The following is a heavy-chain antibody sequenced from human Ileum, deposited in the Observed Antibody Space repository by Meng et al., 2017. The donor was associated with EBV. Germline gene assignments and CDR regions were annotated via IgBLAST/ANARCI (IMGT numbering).Heavy chain of an antibody. CDR3: ARSIVVVPAAIYY. D-gene: IGHD2-2*01. Sequence: LRLRVSCPGLVTPSEPLSLTWPVSGVSISSSSYYWGCIRQPPGKGLEWIGIIYYSGRTYYTPSPKSRVTISVDTSKNQFSLKLSSVTAADTAVYYCARSIVVVPAAIYYWGQGTLVTVSS. J-gene: IGHJ4*02. V-gene: IGHV4-39*01. CDR1: GVSISSSSYY. CDR2: IYYSGRT.